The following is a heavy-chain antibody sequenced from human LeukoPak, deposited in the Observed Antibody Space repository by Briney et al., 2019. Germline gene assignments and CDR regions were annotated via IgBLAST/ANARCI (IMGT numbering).Heavy chain of an antibody. V-gene: IGHV1-2*02. J-gene: IGHJ4*02. CDR3: ASSIAVAGTGFDY. CDR2: INPNSGGA. CDR1: GYTFTGYY. Sequence: ASVKVSCKASGYTFTGYYIHWVRQAPGQGLEWMGWINPNSGGANYAQNFQGRVTMTRDTSISTAYMELSRLRSDDTAVYYCASSIAVAGTGFDYWGQGTLVTVSS. D-gene: IGHD6-19*01.